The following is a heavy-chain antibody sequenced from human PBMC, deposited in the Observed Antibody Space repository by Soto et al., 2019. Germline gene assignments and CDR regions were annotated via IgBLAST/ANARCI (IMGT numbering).Heavy chain of an antibody. Sequence: SETLSLTCTVSGGSISSYYWSWIRQPPGKGLEWIGYIYYSGSTNYNPSLKSRVTISVDTSKNQFSLKLSSVTAADTAVYYCARSIAVAGTFDPWGQGTLVTVSS. CDR3: ARSIAVAGTFDP. CDR2: IYYSGST. CDR1: GGSISSYY. D-gene: IGHD6-19*01. J-gene: IGHJ5*02. V-gene: IGHV4-59*01.